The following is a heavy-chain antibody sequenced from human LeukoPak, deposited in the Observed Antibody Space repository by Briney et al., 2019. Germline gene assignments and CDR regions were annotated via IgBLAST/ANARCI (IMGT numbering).Heavy chain of an antibody. J-gene: IGHJ4*02. CDR1: GYTLTSYG. CDR3: ARDRVWSGRYYFDY. V-gene: IGHV1-18*04. Sequence: ASVKVPCKASGYTLTSYGISWVRQAPGQGLEWMGGISANNGDTNYAQKLQGRVTMTTDTSTSTAYMELRSLRSDDTAVYYCARDRVWSGRYYFDYWGQGTLVTVSS. CDR2: ISANNGDT. D-gene: IGHD3-3*01.